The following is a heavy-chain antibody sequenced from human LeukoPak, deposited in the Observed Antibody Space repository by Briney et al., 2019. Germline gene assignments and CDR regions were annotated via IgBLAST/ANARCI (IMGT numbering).Heavy chain of an antibody. CDR3: ARSGYDYFLFDY. CDR2: ISGSGGST. J-gene: IGHJ4*02. V-gene: IGHV3-23*01. CDR1: GFTFSTYA. Sequence: GGSLRLSCAASGFTFSTYAMSWVRQAPGKGLEWVSSISGSGGSTYYADSVKGRFTISRDNSKNTLYLQMNSLRAEDTAVYYCARSGYDYFLFDYWGQGTLVTVSS. D-gene: IGHD5-12*01.